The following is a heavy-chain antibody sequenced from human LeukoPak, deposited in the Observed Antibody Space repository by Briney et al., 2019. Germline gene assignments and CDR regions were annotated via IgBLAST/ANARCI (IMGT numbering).Heavy chain of an antibody. Sequence: GASVKVSCKASGYTFTSYYMHWVRQAPGQGLEWMGIINPSGGSTSYAQKFQGRVTMTRDMSTSTVYMELSSLRSEDTAVYYCARVASGTSSSWLFDYWGQGTLVTVSS. CDR3: ARVASGTSSSWLFDY. J-gene: IGHJ4*02. D-gene: IGHD6-13*01. CDR1: GYTFTSYY. CDR2: INPSGGST. V-gene: IGHV1-46*01.